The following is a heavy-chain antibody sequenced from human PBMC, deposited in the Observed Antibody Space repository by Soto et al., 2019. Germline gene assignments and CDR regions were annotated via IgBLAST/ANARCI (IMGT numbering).Heavy chain of an antibody. Sequence: GGSLRLSCAASGFTFSDYYMSWIRQAPGKGLEWVSYISSSGSTIYYADSVKGRFTISRDNAKNSLYLQMNSLRAEDTAVYYCARDYLWLTDAFDIWGQGTMVTVSS. D-gene: IGHD2-21*01. CDR1: GFTFSDYY. CDR2: ISSSGSTI. CDR3: ARDYLWLTDAFDI. V-gene: IGHV3-11*01. J-gene: IGHJ3*02.